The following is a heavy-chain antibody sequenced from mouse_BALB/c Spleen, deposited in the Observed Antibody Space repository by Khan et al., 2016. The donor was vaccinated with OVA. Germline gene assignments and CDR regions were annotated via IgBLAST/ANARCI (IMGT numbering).Heavy chain of an antibody. D-gene: IGHD2-10*02. CDR2: IWGGGTT. CDR3: AKGVWSYYFALDY. Sequence: QVQLKESGPGLVAPSQNLSITCTVSGSSLTDYGVSWIRQPPGKGLEWLGVIWGGGTTYYNSALKSRLSISKDNSKSQVFLKMNSLQTDDTAMYYCAKGVWSYYFALDYWGQGTSVTVSS. V-gene: IGHV2-6-5*01. CDR1: GSSLTDYG. J-gene: IGHJ4*01.